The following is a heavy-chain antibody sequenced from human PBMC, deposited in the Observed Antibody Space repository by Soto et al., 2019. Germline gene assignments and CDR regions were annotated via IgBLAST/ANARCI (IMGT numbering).Heavy chain of an antibody. CDR3: AITPSSGYSTFDY. J-gene: IGHJ4*02. CDR1: GGSISSGDYY. D-gene: IGHD3-22*01. CDR2: IYYSGST. V-gene: IGHV4-30-4*01. Sequence: KSSETLSLTCTVSGGSISSGDYYWSWIRQPPGKGLEWIGYIYYSGSTYYNPSLKSRVTISVDTSKNQFSLKLSSVTAADTAVYYCAITPSSGYSTFDYWGQGTLVTVSS.